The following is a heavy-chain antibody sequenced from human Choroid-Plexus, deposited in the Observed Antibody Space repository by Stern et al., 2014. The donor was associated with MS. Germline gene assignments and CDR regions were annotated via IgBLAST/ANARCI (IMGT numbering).Heavy chain of an antibody. CDR1: GFTFSNFG. Sequence: QVQLVQSGGGVAQPGRPLILSCAAYGFTFSNFGMHWVRQAPGKGLDWVALISYDGSDKYYADSVKGRFTIFRDNSKNTLYMHMNSLRAEDTAVYYCAKDRQWSTYFFDYWGQGSLVTVSS. J-gene: IGHJ4*02. D-gene: IGHD2-15*01. V-gene: IGHV3-30*18. CDR2: ISYDGSDK. CDR3: AKDRQWSTYFFDY.